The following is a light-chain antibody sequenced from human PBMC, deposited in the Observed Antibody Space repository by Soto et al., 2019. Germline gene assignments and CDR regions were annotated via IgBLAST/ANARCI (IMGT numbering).Light chain of an antibody. J-gene: IGLJ2*01. CDR3: CSYAGSFTFDV. Sequence: QSALTQPASVSGSPGQSITISCTGTSSDVGNYNLVSWYQQFPSKAPKLIIYEGSRRPSGVSNRFSGSKSGNTASLTISGLQAEDEADYYCCSYAGSFTFDVFGGGTKVTVL. CDR1: SSDVGNYNL. V-gene: IGLV2-23*03. CDR2: EGS.